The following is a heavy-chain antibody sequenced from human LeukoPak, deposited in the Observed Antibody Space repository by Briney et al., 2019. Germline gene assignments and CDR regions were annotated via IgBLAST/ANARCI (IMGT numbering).Heavy chain of an antibody. V-gene: IGHV4-39*07. Sequence: SETLSLTCTVSGGSISSSSYYWGWIRQPPGKGLEWIGSIYYSGSTHYNPSLKSRVTISVDTSKNQFSLKLSSVTAADTAVYYCARGLKTVSWGQGTLVTVSS. CDR3: ARGLKTVS. CDR2: IYYSGST. D-gene: IGHD4-17*01. CDR1: GGSISSSSYY. J-gene: IGHJ4*02.